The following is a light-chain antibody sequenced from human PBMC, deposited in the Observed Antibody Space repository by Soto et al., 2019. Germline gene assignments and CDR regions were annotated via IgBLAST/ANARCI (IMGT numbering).Light chain of an antibody. CDR1: QSVSSY. V-gene: IGKV3-11*01. CDR3: QQRSNSFT. Sequence: EIVLRQSPATLSLSPGERATLSCRASQSVSSYLAWYQQKPGQAPRLLIYDASSRATGIPARFSGSGSGTDFTLTISSLEPEDFAVYYCQQRSNSFTFGPGTKVDIK. J-gene: IGKJ3*01. CDR2: DAS.